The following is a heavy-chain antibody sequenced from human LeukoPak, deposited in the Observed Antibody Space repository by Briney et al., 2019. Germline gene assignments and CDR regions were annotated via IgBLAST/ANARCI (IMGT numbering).Heavy chain of an antibody. J-gene: IGHJ4*02. CDR2: VHYSGTA. V-gene: IGHV4-59*12. CDR3: ARGFGLAAAGTDF. CDR1: GDSIRNYY. D-gene: IGHD6-13*01. Sequence: SETLSLTCTVSGDSIRNYYWSWIRQPPGKGLAWIGYVHYSGTANYNPSFKSRVTISVDTSKNQFSLNLTSVTAADTAVYYCARGFGLAAAGTDFWGQGTLVTVFS.